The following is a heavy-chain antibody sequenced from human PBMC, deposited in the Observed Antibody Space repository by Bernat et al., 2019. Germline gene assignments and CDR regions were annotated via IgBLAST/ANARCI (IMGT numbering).Heavy chain of an antibody. D-gene: IGHD3-3*01. V-gene: IGHV3-74*01. CDR2: INSDGSGT. CDR3: AREFVTIFGVNYYQYGMDV. J-gene: IGHJ6*02. Sequence: EVQLVEPGGGLVQPGGSLRLSCAASGFTFSSYWMHWVRQAPGKGLVWVSRINSDGSGTRYADSVKGRFTIYRDNAKNTLYLQMNSLRAEDTAVYYCAREFVTIFGVNYYQYGMDVWGQGTTVTVSS. CDR1: GFTFSSYW.